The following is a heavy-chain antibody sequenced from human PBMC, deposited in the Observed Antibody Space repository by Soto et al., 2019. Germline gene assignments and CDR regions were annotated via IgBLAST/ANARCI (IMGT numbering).Heavy chain of an antibody. CDR3: ARDAISGVARFDY. D-gene: IGHD3-3*01. V-gene: IGHV1-3*01. CDR1: GYTFTSYA. Sequence: ASGKVCCKASGYTFTSYAMHWVRRAPGQRLEWMGWINAGNGNTKYSQKFQGRVTITRDTSASTAYMELSSLRSEDTAVYYCARDAISGVARFDYWGDGTPVPVSP. J-gene: IGHJ5*01. CDR2: INAGNGNT.